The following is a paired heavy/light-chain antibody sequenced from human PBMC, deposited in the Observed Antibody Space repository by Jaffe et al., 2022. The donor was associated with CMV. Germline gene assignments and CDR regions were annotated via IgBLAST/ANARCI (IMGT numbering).Light chain of an antibody. V-gene: IGKV3-20*01. CDR1: QSVSSSY. CDR2: GAS. CDR3: QQYGSSPPTPDT. J-gene: IGKJ2*01. Sequence: EIVLTQSPGTLSLSPGERATLSCRASQSVSSSYLAWYQQKPGQAPRLLIYGASSRATGIPDRFSGSGSGTDFTLTISRLEPEDFAVYYCQQYGSSPPTPDTFGQGTKLEIK.
Heavy chain of an antibody. V-gene: IGHV3-21*01. CDR1: GFTFSSYS. J-gene: IGHJ6*02. D-gene: IGHD3-3*01. CDR3: ARDSEVLRFLEWLPNLKRYYYYGMDV. Sequence: EVQLVESGGGLVKPGGSLRLSCAASGFTFSSYSMNWVRQAPGKGLEWVSSISSSSSYIYYADSVKGRFTISRDNAKNSLYLQMNSLRAEDTAVYYCARDSEVLRFLEWLPNLKRYYYYGMDVWGQGTTVTVSS. CDR2: ISSSSSYI.